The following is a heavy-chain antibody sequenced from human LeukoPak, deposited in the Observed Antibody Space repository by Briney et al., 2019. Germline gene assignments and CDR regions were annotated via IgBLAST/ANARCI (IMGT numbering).Heavy chain of an antibody. V-gene: IGHV3-66*02. CDR1: GFTVSSNY. CDR2: IYSGGST. CDR3: ARDDIAAAGNIDY. D-gene: IGHD6-13*01. J-gene: IGHJ4*02. Sequence: GGSLRLSCAASGFTVSSNYMSWVCQAPGKGLEWVSVIYSGGSTYYADSVKGRFTISRDNSKNTLYLQMNSLRAEDTAVYYCARDDIAAAGNIDYWGQGTLVTVSS.